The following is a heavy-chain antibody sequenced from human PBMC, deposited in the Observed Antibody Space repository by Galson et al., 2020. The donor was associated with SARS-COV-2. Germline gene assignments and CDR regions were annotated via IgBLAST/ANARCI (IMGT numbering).Heavy chain of an antibody. V-gene: IGHV2-5*02. CDR3: AHRPPKGRGSSWYDY. Sequence: SGPTLVKPTQTLTLTCTFSGFSLSTSGVGVGWIRQPPGKALEWLALIYWDDDKRYSPSLQNRLTITKYTSKNQVVLTMTNMDPVDTATYYCAHRPPKGRGSSWYDYWGQGTLVTVSS. CDR1: GFSLSTSGVG. J-gene: IGHJ4*02. CDR2: IYWDDDK. D-gene: IGHD6-13*01.